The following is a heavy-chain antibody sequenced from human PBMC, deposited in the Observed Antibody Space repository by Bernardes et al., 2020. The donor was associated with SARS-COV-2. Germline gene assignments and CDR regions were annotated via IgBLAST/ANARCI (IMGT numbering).Heavy chain of an antibody. D-gene: IGHD3-3*01. CDR2: IYWNDDT. Sequence: GPTPVKPTQTLTLTSTFSGFSLSTRGLGVGWIRQPPGKALEWLALIYWNDDTRYSPSLKSRLTITKDTSKNQVVLTMTNMDPVDTATYYCAPRLELAHYDFWSGYSDDNWFDPWGQGTLVTISS. CDR1: GFSLSTRGLG. J-gene: IGHJ5*02. V-gene: IGHV2-5*01. CDR3: APRLELAHYDFWSGYSDDNWFDP.